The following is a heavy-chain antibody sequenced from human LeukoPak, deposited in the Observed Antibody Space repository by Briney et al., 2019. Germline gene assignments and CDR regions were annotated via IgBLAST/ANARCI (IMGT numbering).Heavy chain of an antibody. CDR3: ARDYTRQQQLVLIGAFDI. Sequence: SETLSLTCTVSGGSIRSYYWSWIRQTAGKGLEWIGHIYTSGSTYYNASLKSRITISVDTSKRQFSLRMNSVTAADTAVYYCARDYTRQQQLVLIGAFDIWGQGTMVTVSS. CDR1: GGSIRSYY. D-gene: IGHD6-13*01. CDR2: IYTSGST. V-gene: IGHV4-4*07. J-gene: IGHJ3*02.